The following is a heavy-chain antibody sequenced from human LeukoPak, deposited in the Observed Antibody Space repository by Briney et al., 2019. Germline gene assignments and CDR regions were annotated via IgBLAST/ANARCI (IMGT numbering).Heavy chain of an antibody. V-gene: IGHV4-34*01. J-gene: IGHJ4*02. CDR1: GGSFSGHY. CDR2: INHSGST. Sequence: SETLSLTCAVYGGSFSGHYWSWIRPPPGKGLEWIGEINHSGSTNYTPSLKSRVTISVDTSKNQFSLKLSSVTAADTAVYYCASRGLPFDYWGQGTLVTVSS. D-gene: IGHD3-16*01. CDR3: ASRGLPFDY.